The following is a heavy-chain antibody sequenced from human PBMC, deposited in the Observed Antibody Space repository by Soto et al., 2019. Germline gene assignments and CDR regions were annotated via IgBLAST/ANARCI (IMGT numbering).Heavy chain of an antibody. CDR2: ISSDGRKE. CDR1: GFSFRTYA. V-gene: IGHV3-30*04. CDR3: ARDWRILGMDV. J-gene: IGHJ6*02. Sequence: GGSLRLSCAASGFSFRTYAMHWVRQAPGKGLEWVAVISSDGRKEFYVDSVKGRFTISRDNSKNTLYLQMNSPRADDTAMYYCARDWRILGMDVWGQGTTVTVSS.